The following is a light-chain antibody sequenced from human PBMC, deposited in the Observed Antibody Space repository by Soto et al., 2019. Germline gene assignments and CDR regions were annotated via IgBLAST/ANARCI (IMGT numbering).Light chain of an antibody. CDR1: QSVSSR. J-gene: IGKJ4*01. CDR3: RQRRNWSQTSN. V-gene: IGKV3-11*01. Sequence: IALTHAPCTLCLDPGDRATLSYRSSQSVSSRLDWYQQKPGQAPRLLIYDASNRATGIPDRFSGSGSGTDFTLTISSLEPEDFAVYYCRQRRNWSQTSNFGDGTKVEIK. CDR2: DAS.